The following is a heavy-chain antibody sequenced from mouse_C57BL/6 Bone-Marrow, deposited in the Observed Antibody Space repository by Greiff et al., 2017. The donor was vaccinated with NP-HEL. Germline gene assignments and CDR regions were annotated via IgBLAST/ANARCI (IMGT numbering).Heavy chain of an antibody. J-gene: IGHJ4*01. Sequence: VQLQQPGAELVMPGASVKLSCKASGYTFTSYWMHWVKQRPGQGLEWIGEIDPSDSYTNYNQKFKGKSTLTVDKSSSTAYMQLSSLTSEDSAVYYCARSPYYGSSPYYAMDYWGQGTSVTVSS. CDR2: IDPSDSYT. V-gene: IGHV1-69*01. D-gene: IGHD1-1*01. CDR1: GYTFTSYW. CDR3: ARSPYYGSSPYYAMDY.